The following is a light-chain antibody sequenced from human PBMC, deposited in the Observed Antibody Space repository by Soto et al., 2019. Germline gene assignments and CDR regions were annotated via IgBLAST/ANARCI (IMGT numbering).Light chain of an antibody. CDR1: SSNIGPNY. V-gene: IGLV1-47*01. CDR2: RNT. CDR3: AAWDDSLSGLV. J-gene: IGLJ2*01. Sequence: QSVLTQPPSASGTPGQRVTISCSGSSSNIGPNYVYWYQQLPGTAPKLLIYRNTQRPSGVPDRFSGSKSGTSASLAISGLRSEDEADYYCAAWDDSLSGLVFGGETNFTVL.